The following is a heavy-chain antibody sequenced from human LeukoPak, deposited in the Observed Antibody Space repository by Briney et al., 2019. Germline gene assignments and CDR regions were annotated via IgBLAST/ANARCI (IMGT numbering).Heavy chain of an antibody. V-gene: IGHV1-69*05. CDR2: IIPIFGTA. Sequence: ASVKVSCKASGGTFSSYAISWVRQAPGQGLEWMGGIIPIFGTANYAQKFQGRVTITTDESTSTAYMELSSLRSEDTAVYYCARDIGSSSGPYYMDVWGKGTTVTVSS. J-gene: IGHJ6*03. CDR3: ARDIGSSSGPYYMDV. CDR1: GGTFSSYA. D-gene: IGHD6-6*01.